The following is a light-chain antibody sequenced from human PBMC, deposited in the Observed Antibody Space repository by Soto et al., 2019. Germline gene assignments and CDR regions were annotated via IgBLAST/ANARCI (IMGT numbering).Light chain of an antibody. J-gene: IGKJ1*01. CDR1: QSISSY. V-gene: IGKV1-5*01. Sequence: IRVTPSPSPPSASTGDGVTITLRASQSISSYLNWYQQKPGEAPKLLIYDASALPRGVPSRFSGSGSGTKFTLTIASLQPDDFATYYCQKYETFSGKFGPGTKVDIK. CDR3: QKYETFSGK. CDR2: DAS.